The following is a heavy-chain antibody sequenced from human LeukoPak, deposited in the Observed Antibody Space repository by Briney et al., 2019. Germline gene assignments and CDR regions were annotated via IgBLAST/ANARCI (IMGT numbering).Heavy chain of an antibody. Sequence: KTGGSLRLSCAASGIAFSDVWMTWVRQAPGKGLVWVGRIKSKADGGTTDYAAPVKGRFSISGDDSKNTLYLQMDSLEAEDTAVYYCAAFSKGFWGQGTLVTVSS. V-gene: IGHV3-15*01. J-gene: IGHJ4*02. CDR1: GIAFSDVW. CDR2: IKSKADGGTT. CDR3: AAFSKGF.